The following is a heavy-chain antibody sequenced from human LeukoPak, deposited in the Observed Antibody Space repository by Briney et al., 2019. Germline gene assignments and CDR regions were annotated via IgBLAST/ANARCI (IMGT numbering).Heavy chain of an antibody. J-gene: IGHJ4*02. V-gene: IGHV3-74*01. Sequence: GGSLRLSCVASGFTFSNYYMHWVRQVPGKGPVWVSRISGDGSSILYADSVKGRFTISRDNAKNSLYVQMNSLRADDSAVYYCARSSSGVYIRWGQGTLVTDSS. D-gene: IGHD2-15*01. CDR2: ISGDGSSI. CDR3: ARSSSGVYIR. CDR1: GFTFSNYY.